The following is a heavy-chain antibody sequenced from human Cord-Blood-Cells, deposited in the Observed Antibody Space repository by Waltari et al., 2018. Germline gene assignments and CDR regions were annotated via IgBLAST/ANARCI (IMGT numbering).Heavy chain of an antibody. Sequence: QVQLVQSGAEVKKPGASVKVSCKVPGYTITEFSMHWVRQAPGNGPEWLGGFDPEDGETIYAQKFQGRVTMTEDTSTDTAYMELSSLRSEDTAVYYCATGRLVNGWYDEVGYWGQGTLVTVSS. D-gene: IGHD6-19*01. CDR1: GYTITEFS. CDR2: FDPEDGET. V-gene: IGHV1-24*01. J-gene: IGHJ4*02. CDR3: ATGRLVNGWYDEVGY.